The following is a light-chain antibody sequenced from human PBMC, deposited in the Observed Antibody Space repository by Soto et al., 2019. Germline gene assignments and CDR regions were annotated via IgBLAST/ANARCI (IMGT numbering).Light chain of an antibody. CDR3: QQHNNWPPWT. CDR2: GAS. V-gene: IGKV3-15*01. J-gene: IGKJ1*01. Sequence: EIVMTQSPATLSVSLGERATLSCRASQSVSSNLAWYQQKPGQAPRLLMYGASTRATGIPDRFSGSGSGTEVTLTISSLQSEDFAVYYCQQHNNWPPWTFGQGTKVEIK. CDR1: QSVSSN.